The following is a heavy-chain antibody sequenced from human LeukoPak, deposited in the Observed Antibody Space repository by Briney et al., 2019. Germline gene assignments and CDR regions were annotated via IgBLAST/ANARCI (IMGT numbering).Heavy chain of an antibody. CDR1: GGSISSYH. Sequence: PSETLSLTCTVSGGSISSYHWSWIRQPPGKGLEWIGYIYYSGSTNYNPSLKSRVTISVDTSKNQFSLKLSSVTAADTAVYYCARDSGSGRTFDYWGQGTLVTVSS. J-gene: IGHJ4*02. CDR2: IYYSGST. CDR3: ARDSGSGRTFDY. V-gene: IGHV4-59*01. D-gene: IGHD3-10*01.